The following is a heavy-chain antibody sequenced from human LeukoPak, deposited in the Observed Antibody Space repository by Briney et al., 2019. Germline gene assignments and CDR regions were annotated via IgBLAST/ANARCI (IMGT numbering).Heavy chain of an antibody. Sequence: GGSLRLSCAASGFTFSNYSMNWVRQAPGKGLEWVSSISSRSTYIYHADSVKGRFTISRDNAKNSLFLQMNSLRVGDTAVYYCARSVPGGSGWMGSIEYWGQGTLVTVPS. J-gene: IGHJ4*02. V-gene: IGHV3-21*01. CDR1: GFTFSNYS. CDR3: ARSVPGGSGWMGSIEY. CDR2: ISSRSTYI. D-gene: IGHD6-19*01.